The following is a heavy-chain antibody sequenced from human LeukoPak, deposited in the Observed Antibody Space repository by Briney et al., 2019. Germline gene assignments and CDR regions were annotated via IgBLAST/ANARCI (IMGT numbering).Heavy chain of an antibody. V-gene: IGHV1-2*02. CDR3: ARDPITFGGVIVIPEILGMDV. D-gene: IGHD3-16*02. Sequence: ASVKVSCKASGYTFTGYYMLWVRQAPGQGLEWMGWINPNSGGTNYAQKFQGRVTTTRDTSITTAYMELSRLRSDDTAVYYCARDPITFGGVIVIPEILGMDVWGQGTTVTVSS. CDR1: GYTFTGYY. CDR2: INPNSGGT. J-gene: IGHJ6*02.